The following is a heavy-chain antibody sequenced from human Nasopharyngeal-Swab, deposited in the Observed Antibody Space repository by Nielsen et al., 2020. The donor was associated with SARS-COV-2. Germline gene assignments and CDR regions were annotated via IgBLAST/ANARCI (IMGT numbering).Heavy chain of an antibody. CDR3: AATSVLRFLEWLNNWFDP. CDR1: GGSISSSSYY. Sequence: SETLSLPCTVSGGSISSSSYYWGWIRQPPGKGLEWIGSIYYSGSTYYNPSLKSRVTISVDTSKNQFSLKLSSVTAADTAVYYCAATSVLRFLEWLNNWFDPWGQGTLVTVSS. D-gene: IGHD3-3*01. J-gene: IGHJ5*02. CDR2: IYYSGST. V-gene: IGHV4-39*01.